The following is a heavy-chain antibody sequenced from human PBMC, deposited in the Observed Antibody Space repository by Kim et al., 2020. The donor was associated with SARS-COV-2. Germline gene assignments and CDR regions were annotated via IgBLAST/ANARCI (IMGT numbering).Heavy chain of an antibody. V-gene: IGHV4-30-4*05. Sequence: GYSYFTGSTFFNPSLQSRVSMSIDTSKNQFSLSLTSVTAADTAVYYCARANVDTSFVNNYYYYYGLDVWGQGTTVTVSS. J-gene: IGHJ6*02. D-gene: IGHD5-18*01. CDR3: ARANVDTSFVNNYYYYYGLDV. CDR2: SYFTGST.